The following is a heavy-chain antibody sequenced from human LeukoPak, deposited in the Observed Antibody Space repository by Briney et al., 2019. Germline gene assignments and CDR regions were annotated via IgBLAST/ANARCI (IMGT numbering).Heavy chain of an antibody. J-gene: IGHJ4*02. CDR1: GFTFSTYI. V-gene: IGHV3-48*02. D-gene: IGHD2-2*01. CDR3: SRGLPMPILFHY. CDR2: ISSSSNTI. Sequence: PGGSLRLSCAASGFTFSTYIMHWVRQAPGKGLEWLSYISSSSNTIYYADSVKGRFTISRDHAKNSLFLQMNSLRDEDTAVYYCSRGLPMPILFHYWGQETLVTVSS.